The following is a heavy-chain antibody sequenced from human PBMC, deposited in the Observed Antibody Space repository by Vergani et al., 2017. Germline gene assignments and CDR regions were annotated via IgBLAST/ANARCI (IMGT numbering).Heavy chain of an antibody. V-gene: IGHV4-31*03. Sequence: QVQLQESGPGLVKPSQTLSLTCTVSGGSISSGGYYWSWIRQHPGKGLEWIGYIYYSGSTYYNPSLKSRVTISVDTSKNQFYLKLSSVTAADTAVYYCARGVDSYGTTPFDYWGQGTLVTVSS. J-gene: IGHJ4*02. CDR3: ARGVDSYGTTPFDY. CDR1: GGSISSGGYY. CDR2: IYYSGST. D-gene: IGHD5-18*01.